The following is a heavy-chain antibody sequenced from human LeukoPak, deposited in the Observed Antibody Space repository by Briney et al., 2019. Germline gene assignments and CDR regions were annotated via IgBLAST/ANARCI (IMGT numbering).Heavy chain of an antibody. CDR1: GGSISSYY. J-gene: IGHJ3*02. CDR3: ARDLIGVDAFDI. CDR2: IYYSGST. D-gene: IGHD3-10*01. V-gene: IGHV4-59*01. Sequence: PSETLSLTCTVSGGSISSYYWSWMRQPPGKGLEWIGYIYYSGSTNYNPSLKSRVTISVDTSKNQFSLKLSSVTAADTAVYYCARDLIGVDAFDIWGQGTMVPVSS.